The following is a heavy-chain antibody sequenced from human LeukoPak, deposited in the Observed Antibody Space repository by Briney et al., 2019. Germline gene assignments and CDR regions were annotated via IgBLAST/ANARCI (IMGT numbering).Heavy chain of an antibody. J-gene: IGHJ4*02. CDR3: ARARKTGSDRYYFDY. Sequence: ASVKVSCKASGYTFTGYYMHWVRQAPGQGLEWMGRINPNSGGTNYAQKFQGRVTMTRDTSISTAYMELSRLRSDDTAVYYCARARKTGSDRYYFDYWGQGTLVTVSS. D-gene: IGHD3-10*01. V-gene: IGHV1-2*06. CDR1: GYTFTGYY. CDR2: INPNSGGT.